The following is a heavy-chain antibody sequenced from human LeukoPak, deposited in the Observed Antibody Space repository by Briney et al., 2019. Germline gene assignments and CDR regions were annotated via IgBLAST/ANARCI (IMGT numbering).Heavy chain of an antibody. CDR1: GYSISSGYY. CDR3: ARASGSYGSGSYYYYGMDD. CDR2: IFHSGST. V-gene: IGHV4-38-2*01. Sequence: PSETLSLTCAVSGYSISSGYYWGWIRQPPGKGLEWIGSIFHSGSTYYNPSLKSRVNMSVDTSKNQISLKLSSVTPADTAVYYCARASGSYGSGSYYYYGMDDWGKGTTVTVSS. D-gene: IGHD3-10*01. J-gene: IGHJ6*04.